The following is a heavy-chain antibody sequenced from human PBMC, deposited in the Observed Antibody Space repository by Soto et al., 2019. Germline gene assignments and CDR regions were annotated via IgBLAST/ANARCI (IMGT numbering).Heavy chain of an antibody. J-gene: IGHJ4*02. CDR3: VKGGGSYYLAYYFDY. CDR1: GFTFSSYA. CDR2: ISSNGGST. D-gene: IGHD1-26*01. V-gene: IGHV3-64D*06. Sequence: PGGSLRLSCSASGFTFSSYAMHWVRQAPGKGLEYVSAISSNGGSTYYADSVKGRFTISRDNSKNTLYLQMSSLRAEDTAVYYCVKGGGSYYLAYYFDYWGQGTLVTVSS.